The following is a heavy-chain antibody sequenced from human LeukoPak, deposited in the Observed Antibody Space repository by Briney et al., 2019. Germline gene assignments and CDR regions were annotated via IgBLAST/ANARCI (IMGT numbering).Heavy chain of an antibody. J-gene: IGHJ5*02. CDR2: TLTSGNT. V-gene: IGHV4-4*07. CDR1: GASNSSYY. Sequence: NSSETLSLTCSVSGASNSSYYWSWIRQSAGKGLEWIGRTLTSGNTNYSPSLKSRVTMSVDTSKNQFSLKLTSVTAADTAVYYCARELAGDGARWFDPWGQGTLVTVSS. CDR3: ARELAGDGARWFDP. D-gene: IGHD4/OR15-4a*01.